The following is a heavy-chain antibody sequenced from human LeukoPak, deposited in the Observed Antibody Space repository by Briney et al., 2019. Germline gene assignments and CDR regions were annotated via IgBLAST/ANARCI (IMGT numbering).Heavy chain of an antibody. CDR2: ISWNSGSI. D-gene: IGHD2-2*01. J-gene: IGHJ4*02. CDR3: AKGRYCSSTSCLYFDY. V-gene: IGHV3-9*01. CDR1: GFTLDNYA. Sequence: SGGSLRLSCAASGFTLDNYAMHWVRQAPGKGLEWVSGISWNSGSIGYADSVEGRFTISRDNAKNSLYLQMNSLRAEDTALYYCAKGRYCSSTSCLYFDYWGQGTLVPVSS.